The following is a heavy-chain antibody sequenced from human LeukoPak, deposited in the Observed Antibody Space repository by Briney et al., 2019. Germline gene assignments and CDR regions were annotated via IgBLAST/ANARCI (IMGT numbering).Heavy chain of an antibody. Sequence: ASVKVSCKASGYTFTGYYMHWVRQAPRQGLEWMGWINPNSGGTNYAQRFQGRVTMTRDTSISTAYMELSRLRSDDTAVYYCARVALIAVAGTNFDYWGQGTLVTVSS. D-gene: IGHD6-19*01. V-gene: IGHV1-2*02. CDR1: GYTFTGYY. CDR3: ARVALIAVAGTNFDY. CDR2: INPNSGGT. J-gene: IGHJ4*02.